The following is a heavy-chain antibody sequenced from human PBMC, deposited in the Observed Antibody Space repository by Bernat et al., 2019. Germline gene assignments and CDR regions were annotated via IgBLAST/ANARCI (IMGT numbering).Heavy chain of an antibody. V-gene: IGHV1-69*01. CDR2: IIPIFGTA. CDR3: ARFPQGYDILTGPFDP. Sequence: QVQLVQSGAEVKKPGSSVKVSCRASGGTFSSYAISWVRQAPGQGLEWMGGIIPIFGTANYAQKFQGRVTITADESTSTAYMELSSLRSEDTAVYYCARFPQGYDILTGPFDPWGQGTLVTVSS. D-gene: IGHD3-9*01. CDR1: GGTFSSYA. J-gene: IGHJ5*02.